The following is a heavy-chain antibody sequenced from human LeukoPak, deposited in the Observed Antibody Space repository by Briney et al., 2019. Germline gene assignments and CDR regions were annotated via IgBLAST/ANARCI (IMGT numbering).Heavy chain of an antibody. Sequence: GGSLRLSCAVSGITFSSYWMHWVRQDPGRGLLWVSRINTQGTYTNYADSVKGRFTISRDNAKNSLYLQMNSLRAEDTAVYYCARFLEWLLDYWGQGTLVTVSS. J-gene: IGHJ4*02. CDR1: GITFSSYW. CDR3: ARFLEWLLDY. V-gene: IGHV3-74*01. D-gene: IGHD3-3*01. CDR2: INTQGTYT.